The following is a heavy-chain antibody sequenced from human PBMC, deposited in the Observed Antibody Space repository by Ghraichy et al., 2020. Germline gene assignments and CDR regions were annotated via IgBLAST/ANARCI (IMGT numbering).Heavy chain of an antibody. Sequence: SGPTLVKPTQTLTLTCTFSGFSLITDGEGVGWIRQPPGKALDWLAFIYANGDKHYNPSLRDRLTITKDTSKNLVVLTMTNVGAVDSATYYCAHTGLVGATELDYWGLGTLVTVSP. J-gene: IGHJ4*02. D-gene: IGHD1-26*01. CDR2: IYANGDK. V-gene: IGHV2-5*01. CDR1: GFSLITDGEG. CDR3: AHTGLVGATELDY.